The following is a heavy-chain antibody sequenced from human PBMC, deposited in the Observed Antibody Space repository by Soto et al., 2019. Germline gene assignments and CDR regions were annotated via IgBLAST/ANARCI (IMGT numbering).Heavy chain of an antibody. CDR1: GYTFTSYG. CDR2: ISGNTGKT. CDR3: ARVPREIIMVGLDV. D-gene: IGHD3-10*01. V-gene: IGHV1-18*04. J-gene: IGHJ6*02. Sequence: QVQLVQSGAEVKKPGASVKVSCKASGYTFTSYGISWVRQAPGQGLEWMGWISGNTGKTNYAQKFQGRVTITTDTSTSTGYMALRSLKSADTAMYYCARVPREIIMVGLDVWGQGTTVTVSS.